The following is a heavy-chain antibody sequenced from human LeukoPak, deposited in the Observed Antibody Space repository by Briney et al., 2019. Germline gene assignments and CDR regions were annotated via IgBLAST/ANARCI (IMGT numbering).Heavy chain of an antibody. CDR3: ARGEWDLLFDY. D-gene: IGHD1-26*01. Sequence: SSETLSLTCTVSGGSISGYSWSWIRPPPGKGLEWIGYIFYSGSTNYNPSLKSRVTISVDTSKNQFFLKLSSVTAADTAVYYCARGEWDLLFDYWGQGTLVTVSS. CDR1: GGSISGYS. V-gene: IGHV4-59*01. CDR2: IFYSGST. J-gene: IGHJ4*02.